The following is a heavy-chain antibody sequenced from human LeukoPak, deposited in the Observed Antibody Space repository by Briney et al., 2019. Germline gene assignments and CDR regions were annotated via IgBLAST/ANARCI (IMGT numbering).Heavy chain of an antibody. J-gene: IGHJ6*03. CDR3: ARPATGHYYYYMDV. D-gene: IGHD6-13*01. V-gene: IGHV3-20*04. Sequence: PGGSLRLSCAASGFTFDDFDMSWVRQVPGKGLEFVSDVSRNGRNTGYADSVKGRFTISRDNPKNSLYLQMDGLRAEDTAFYYCARPATGHYYYYMDVWGRGTTVTVSS. CDR2: VSRNGRNT. CDR1: GFTFDDFD.